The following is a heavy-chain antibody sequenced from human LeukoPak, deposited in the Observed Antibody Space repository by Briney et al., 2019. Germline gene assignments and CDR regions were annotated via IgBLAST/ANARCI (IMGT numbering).Heavy chain of an antibody. Sequence: SETLSLTCTVSGGSLSSYYWSWIRQPPGKGLEWIGYIYHSGSTYYNPSLKSRVTISVDRSKNQFSLKLSSVTAADTAVYYCASHLDYCSSTSCYTFDYWGQGTLVTVSS. CDR2: IYHSGST. V-gene: IGHV4-59*12. CDR1: GGSLSSYY. D-gene: IGHD2-2*02. J-gene: IGHJ4*02. CDR3: ASHLDYCSSTSCYTFDY.